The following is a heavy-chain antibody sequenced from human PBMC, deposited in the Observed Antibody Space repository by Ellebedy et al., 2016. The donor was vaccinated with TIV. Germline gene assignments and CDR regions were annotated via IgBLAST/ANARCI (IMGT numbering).Heavy chain of an antibody. CDR3: AREGGRGYGEIDD. Sequence: AASVKVSCKSSGYTFTSYTIHWVRQASGQGLAWMGWMNPNSGDTGHSLKFQGRVTMTTNRSVSTAYMELLSLASDDTAMYYCAREGGRGYGEIDDWGQGTLVTVSS. J-gene: IGHJ4*02. CDR1: GYTFTSYT. V-gene: IGHV1-8*01. CDR2: MNPNSGDT. D-gene: IGHD4-17*01.